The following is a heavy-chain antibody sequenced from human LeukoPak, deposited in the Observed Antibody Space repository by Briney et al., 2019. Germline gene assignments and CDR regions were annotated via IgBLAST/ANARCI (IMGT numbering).Heavy chain of an antibody. CDR2: ISSSSSYI. D-gene: IGHD6-19*01. CDR3: ARGRLRYSSGWTV. Sequence: GGSLRLSCAASGFTFSSYSMNWVRQAPGKGLEWVSSISSSSSYIYYADSVKGRFTISRDNAKNSLYLQMKSLRTEDTAVYYCARGRLRYSSGWTVWGQGTQVTVSS. CDR1: GFTFSSYS. J-gene: IGHJ4*02. V-gene: IGHV3-21*01.